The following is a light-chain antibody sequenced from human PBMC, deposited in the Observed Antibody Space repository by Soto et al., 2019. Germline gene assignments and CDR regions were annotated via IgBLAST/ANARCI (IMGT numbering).Light chain of an antibody. CDR2: TNN. CDR3: AAWDDSLSAVV. CDR1: SSNIGTNY. V-gene: IGLV1-47*01. Sequence: QSVLTQPPSASGTPGQRVTISCSGSSSNIGTNYVYWYQQLPGTAPKLLIYTNNQRPSGVPDRFSGSRSGTSASLAISGLRSEHEADYYCAAWDDSLSAVVFGGGTQLTVL. J-gene: IGLJ2*01.